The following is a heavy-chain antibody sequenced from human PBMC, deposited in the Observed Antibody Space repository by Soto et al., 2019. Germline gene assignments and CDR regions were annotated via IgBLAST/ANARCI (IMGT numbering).Heavy chain of an antibody. V-gene: IGHV3-48*03. J-gene: IGHJ6*02. CDR1: GFTFIDFE. D-gene: IGHD6-25*01. CDR2: ISTSASTI. CDR3: TRGRPYCSGTRGKGMDV. Sequence: EVRLVESGGGLVQPGGSLRLSCAGSGFTFIDFEMHWVRQAPGKGLEWLSYISTSASTIYYADSVKGRFIISRENAKHSLSLQMNSLRAEDTAIYYCTRGRPYCSGTRGKGMDVWGQGTTVTVSS.